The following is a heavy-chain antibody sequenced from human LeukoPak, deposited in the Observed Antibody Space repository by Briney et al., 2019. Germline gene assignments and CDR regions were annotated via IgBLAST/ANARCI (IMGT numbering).Heavy chain of an antibody. CDR3: ARDYVGYYGSGSYYRWFDP. J-gene: IGHJ5*02. CDR2: SYYSGST. D-gene: IGHD3-10*01. Sequence: SETLSLTCTVSGGYISSSSYYWGWLRQPPGKGLEWIGSSYYSGSTYYNPTLKSRVTISVDTSKNQFSLKLSSVTAADTAVYYCARDYVGYYGSGSYYRWFDPWGQGTLVTVSS. V-gene: IGHV4-39*07. CDR1: GGYISSSSYY.